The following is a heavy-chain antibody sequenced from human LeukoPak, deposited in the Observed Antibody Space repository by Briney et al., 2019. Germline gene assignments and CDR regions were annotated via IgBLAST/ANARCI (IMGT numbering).Heavy chain of an antibody. CDR1: GGTFSSYA. CDR3: ARDLSAYCGGDCCSNWFDP. J-gene: IGHJ5*02. D-gene: IGHD2-21*02. V-gene: IGHV1-69*01. Sequence: ASVKVSCKASGGTFSSYAISWVRQAPGQGLEWMGGIIPIFGTANYAQKFQGRVTITADESTSTAYMELSSLRSEDTAVYYCARDLSAYCGGDCCSNWFDPWGQGTLVTVSS. CDR2: IIPIFGTA.